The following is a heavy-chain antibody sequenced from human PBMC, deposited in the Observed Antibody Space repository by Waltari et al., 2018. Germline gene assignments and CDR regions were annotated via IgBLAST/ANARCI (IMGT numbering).Heavy chain of an antibody. Sequence: EVQLVETGGGLIQPGGSLKLSCAASGFSVTDNYRGWFRQAPGKGLEWVSVMVSGDRTYYADAVKGRFIISRDKSTNTLYLQMNSLTVEDTALYYCARGGTVDSSWYDHWGQGTLVRVSS. CDR1: GFSVTDNY. V-gene: IGHV3-53*02. CDR3: ARGGTVDSSWYDH. J-gene: IGHJ5*02. CDR2: MVSGDRT. D-gene: IGHD4-4*01.